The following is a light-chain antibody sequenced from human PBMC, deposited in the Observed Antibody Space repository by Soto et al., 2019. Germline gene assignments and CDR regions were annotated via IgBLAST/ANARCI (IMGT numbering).Light chain of an antibody. CDR1: NSNIGAGSG. V-gene: IGLV1-40*01. Sequence: QSVLTQPPSVTGVPGQRVTISCTGNNSNIGAGSGVNWYQQFPDKAPKLLIYANTHRPSGVPDRFSGSTSATSASVAITGVQTQDEADYYCQSFDSSLTGLIFGGGTKLTVL. CDR3: QSFDSSLTGLI. CDR2: ANT. J-gene: IGLJ2*01.